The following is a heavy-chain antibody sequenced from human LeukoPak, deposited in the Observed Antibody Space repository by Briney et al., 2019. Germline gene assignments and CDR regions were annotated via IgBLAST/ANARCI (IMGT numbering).Heavy chain of an antibody. J-gene: IGHJ4*02. CDR1: GGSISSNSFY. CDR3: ARDRRGYSSRDFDY. Sequence: SETLSLTCTVSGGSISSNSFYWGWIRQPPGNGLEWIGSIYYSGSTYYNPSLKSRVTISVDTSKNQFSLKLSSVTAADTAVYYCARDRRGYSSRDFDYWGQGTLVTVSS. D-gene: IGHD6-13*01. V-gene: IGHV4-39*07. CDR2: IYYSGST.